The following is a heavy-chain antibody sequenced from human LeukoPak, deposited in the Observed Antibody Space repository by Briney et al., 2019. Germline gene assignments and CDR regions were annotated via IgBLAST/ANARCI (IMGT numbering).Heavy chain of an antibody. D-gene: IGHD1-20*01. CDR3: ARVGDNWNDDFDY. CDR1: GGSISSSNYY. Sequence: SETLSLTCTVSGGSISSSNYYWGWIRQPPGKGLEWIGNIYYSGSTYYNPSLKSRVTISVDTSKNQFSLKLSSVTAADTAVYYCARVGDNWNDDFDYWGQGTLVTVSS. J-gene: IGHJ4*02. V-gene: IGHV4-39*07. CDR2: IYYSGST.